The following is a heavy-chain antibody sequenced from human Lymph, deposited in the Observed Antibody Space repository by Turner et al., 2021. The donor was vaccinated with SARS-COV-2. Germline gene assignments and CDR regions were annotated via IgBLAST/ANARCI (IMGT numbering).Heavy chain of an antibody. CDR2: INPSGGST. V-gene: IGHV1-46*01. CDR3: ARDSAFLPSKNWFDP. CDR1: RYTFTSYY. D-gene: IGHD1-26*01. J-gene: IGHJ5*02. Sequence: QVQLVQSGAEVKKPGASVKVSCKASRYTFTSYYMHWVRQAPGQGLEWMGIINPSGGSTSYAQKFQGRVTMTSDTSTSTVYMELSSLRSEDTAVYYCARDSAFLPSKNWFDPWGQGTLVTGSS.